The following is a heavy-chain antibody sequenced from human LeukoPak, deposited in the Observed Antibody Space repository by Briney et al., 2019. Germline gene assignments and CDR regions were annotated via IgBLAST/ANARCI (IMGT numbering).Heavy chain of an antibody. CDR3: ARDAYYDFWSGYYSGYYYYGMDV. V-gene: IGHV4-30-2*01. D-gene: IGHD3-3*01. CDR2: IYRGETT. J-gene: IGHJ6*02. CDR1: GGSISSAGYS. Sequence: SETLSLTCAVSGGSISSAGYSWSWIRQPPGKGLEWIGYIYRGETTFSNPSLKSRLPISADRSKNQFSLKLSSVTAADTAVYYRARDAYYDFWSGYYSGYYYYGMDVWGQGTTVTVSS.